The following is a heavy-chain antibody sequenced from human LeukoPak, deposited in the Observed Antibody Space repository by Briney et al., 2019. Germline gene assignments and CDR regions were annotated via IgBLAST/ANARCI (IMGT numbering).Heavy chain of an antibody. Sequence: SETLSLTCAVYGGSFSGYYWSWIRQPPGKGLEWIGEINHSGSTNYNPSLKSRVTISVDTSKNQFSLKLSSVTAAVTAVYYCARARGFRGFDYWGQGTLVTVSS. CDR2: INHSGST. CDR3: ARARGFRGFDY. J-gene: IGHJ4*02. CDR1: GGSFSGYY. V-gene: IGHV4-34*01. D-gene: IGHD3-10*01.